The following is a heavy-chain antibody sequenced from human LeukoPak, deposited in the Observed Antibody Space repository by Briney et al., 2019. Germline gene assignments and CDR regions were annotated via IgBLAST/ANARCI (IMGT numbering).Heavy chain of an antibody. D-gene: IGHD2-21*01. CDR1: GYSFITYD. Sequence: ASVKVSCKASGYSFITYDMHWVRQAPGQGLEWMGLINPDSGSTNYAQNFQGRVTMTRDTSTSTVYMELSSLRSDDTAVYYCARDLQARVILYSPDFWGQGTLVTVSS. CDR3: ARDLQARVILYSPDF. V-gene: IGHV1-46*01. CDR2: INPDSGST. J-gene: IGHJ4*02.